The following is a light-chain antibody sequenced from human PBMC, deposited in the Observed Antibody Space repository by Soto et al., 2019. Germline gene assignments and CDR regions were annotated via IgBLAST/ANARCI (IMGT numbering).Light chain of an antibody. V-gene: IGKV3-11*01. CDR2: GAS. CDR3: HQHRHWTPWT. CDR1: ETVRTF. J-gene: IGKJ1*01. Sequence: EVVLTQSPATRSLSPGERATLSFRASETVRTFVDWYQQKPGQAPRLLIYGASNRAPGIPAWFSGSGSGTDFTRTISDLEPEDFAVYYWHQHRHWTPWTVGQGNRVEIQ.